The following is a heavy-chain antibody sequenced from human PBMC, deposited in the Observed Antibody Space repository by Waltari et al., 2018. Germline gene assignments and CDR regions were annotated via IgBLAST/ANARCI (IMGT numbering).Heavy chain of an antibody. Sequence: EVQLVESGGGLVQPGGSLRLSCAASGFTFSSYWMHWVRQAPGKGLVWVSLINSDGSRTSYADSLKGRFTISRDNAKNTLYLQMNSLRAEDTAVYYCARARDYYYYDSSGMDYWGQGTLVTVSS. CDR3: ARARDYYYYDSSGMDY. D-gene: IGHD3-22*01. CDR2: INSDGSRT. V-gene: IGHV3-74*01. CDR1: GFTFSSYW. J-gene: IGHJ4*02.